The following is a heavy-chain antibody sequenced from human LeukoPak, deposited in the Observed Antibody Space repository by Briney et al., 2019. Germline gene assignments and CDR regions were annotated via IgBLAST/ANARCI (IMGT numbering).Heavy chain of an antibody. CDR2: IYYSGST. V-gene: IGHV4-39*07. Sequence: SETLSLTCTVSGGSISSSSYYWGWIRQPPGKGLEWIGSIYYSGSTYYNPSLKSRVTISVDTSKNQFSLKLSSVTAADTAVYYCARGTDDESGILAAWEHALGGAFDIWGQGTMVTVSS. CDR3: ARGTDDESGILAAWEHALGGAFDI. D-gene: IGHD1-26*01. CDR1: GGSISSSSYY. J-gene: IGHJ3*02.